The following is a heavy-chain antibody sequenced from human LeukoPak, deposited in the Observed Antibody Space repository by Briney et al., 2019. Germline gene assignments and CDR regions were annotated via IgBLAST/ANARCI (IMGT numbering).Heavy chain of an antibody. V-gene: IGHV4-39*01. CDR1: GGSIRSSSYY. J-gene: IGHJ4*02. Sequence: PSETLCLSCTVSGGSIRSSSYYWGWISQPPGKGLEWIGSIYYSGSTYYNASLKSRGTISVDTSKNQFSLKLNSVTAADTAVYFCARQVVAVAGTGYFDYWGRGTLVTVSS. D-gene: IGHD6-19*01. CDR3: ARQVVAVAGTGYFDY. CDR2: IYYSGST.